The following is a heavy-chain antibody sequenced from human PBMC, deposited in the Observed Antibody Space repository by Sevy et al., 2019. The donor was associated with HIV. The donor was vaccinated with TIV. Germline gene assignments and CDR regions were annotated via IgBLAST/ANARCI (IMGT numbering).Heavy chain of an antibody. V-gene: IGHV4-39*01. D-gene: IGHD3-10*01. CDR1: GGSISSRSNY. J-gene: IGHJ6*03. CDR3: ARHDGFGELYYMDV. Sequence: SETLSLTCTVSGGSISSRSNYWAWIRQPPGKGLEWIGSIFHSWTTYYNPSLKSRVTISEDTSKGQFSLKLSSVTAADTAVYFCARHDGFGELYYMDVWGKGTTVTVSS. CDR2: IFHSWTT.